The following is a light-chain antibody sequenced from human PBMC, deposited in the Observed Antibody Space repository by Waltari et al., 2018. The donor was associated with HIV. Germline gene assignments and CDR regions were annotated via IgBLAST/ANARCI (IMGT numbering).Light chain of an antibody. Sequence: DIVMSQFPLSLPVTPGEPASMSCNHIQSLLHSNGYNFLDWYFQRPGQSPQLLIYMASYRASGVPDRISGSGSGTNFTLRIGRVATEDVGVYYCLQARQTPWTFGQGTKVEI. V-gene: IGKV2-28*01. J-gene: IGKJ1*01. CDR1: QSLLHSNGYNF. CDR2: MAS. CDR3: LQARQTPWT.